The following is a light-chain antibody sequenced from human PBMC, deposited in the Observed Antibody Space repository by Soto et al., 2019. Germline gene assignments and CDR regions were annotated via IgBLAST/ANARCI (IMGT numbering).Light chain of an antibody. V-gene: IGLV2-14*01. Sequence: QSVLTQPASVSGSPGQSITIPCSGRSSDLGGLNYVSWYQQHPGKVPKLIIYKVDNRPSGISDRFSASKSGNTASLTISGLQAEDEGDYFCCSYEGTYSFRVFGGGTKLTVL. CDR3: CSYEGTYSFRV. CDR1: SSDLGGLNY. CDR2: KVD. J-gene: IGLJ2*01.